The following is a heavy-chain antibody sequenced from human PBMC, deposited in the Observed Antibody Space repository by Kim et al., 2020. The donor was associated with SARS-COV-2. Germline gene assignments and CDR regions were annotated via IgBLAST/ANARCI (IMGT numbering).Heavy chain of an antibody. CDR3: ARHGLRGYYSGYDSNAYFDY. V-gene: IGHV4-39*01. J-gene: IGHJ4*02. D-gene: IGHD5-12*01. Sequence: RVTISVDTSKNQFSLKLSSVTAADTAVYYCARHGLRGYYSGYDSNAYFDYWGQGTLVTVSS.